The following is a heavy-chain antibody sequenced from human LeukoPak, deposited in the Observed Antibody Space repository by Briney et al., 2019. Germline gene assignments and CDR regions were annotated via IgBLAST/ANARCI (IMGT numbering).Heavy chain of an antibody. Sequence: PGGSLRLSCAASGFTFSDYYLSWIRQAPGKGLEWVSNIDSSSSYTNYADSVKGRFTISRDNAQNSLYLQMNSLRDEDTAVYYCAGQKGMDYWGQGTLVIVSS. J-gene: IGHJ4*02. CDR1: GFTFSDYY. V-gene: IGHV3-11*06. CDR3: AGQKGMDY. CDR2: IDSSSSYT.